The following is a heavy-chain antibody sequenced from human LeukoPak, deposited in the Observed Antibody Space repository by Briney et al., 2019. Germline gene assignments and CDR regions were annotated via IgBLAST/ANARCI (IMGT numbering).Heavy chain of an antibody. J-gene: IGHJ4*02. CDR2: IHYSGST. V-gene: IGHV4-59*08. Sequence: PSETLSLTCTVSGGTISSYYWNWIRQPPGKGLEWIGYIHYSGSTKYNPSLKSRVTISVDTSKNQFSLKLSSVTAADTAVYYCARWYSSGWAFDYWGQGTLVSVSS. CDR1: GGTISSYY. D-gene: IGHD6-19*01. CDR3: ARWYSSGWAFDY.